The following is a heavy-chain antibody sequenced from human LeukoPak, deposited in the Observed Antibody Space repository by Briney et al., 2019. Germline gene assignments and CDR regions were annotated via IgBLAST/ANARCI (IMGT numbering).Heavy chain of an antibody. V-gene: IGHV4-39*01. J-gene: IGHJ4*02. CDR2: IYYSGTT. CDR3: ARRRYESGASYPSYFDF. Sequence: SETLSLTCIVSGDSISSSSYYWGWIRQPPGKGLKWIGNIYYSGTTYYNPSLKSRVTISVGTSKNQFSLKLSSVTAADTAVYFCARRRYESGASYPSYFDFWGQGTLVTVSS. D-gene: IGHD3-22*01. CDR1: GDSISSSSYY.